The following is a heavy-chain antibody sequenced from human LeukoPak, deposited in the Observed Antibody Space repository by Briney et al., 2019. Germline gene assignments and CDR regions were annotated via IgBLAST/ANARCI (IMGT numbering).Heavy chain of an antibody. Sequence: GGSLRLSCAASGFTFNTYIMNWVRQAPGKGLEWVSSISTSSSYIYYADSVKGRFTISRDNSKNTLYLQMNSLRAEDTAVYYCAKPRGHHDQYDAFDIWGQGTMVTVSS. D-gene: IGHD3-10*01. CDR2: ISTSSSYI. CDR1: GFTFNTYI. V-gene: IGHV3-21*04. J-gene: IGHJ3*02. CDR3: AKPRGHHDQYDAFDI.